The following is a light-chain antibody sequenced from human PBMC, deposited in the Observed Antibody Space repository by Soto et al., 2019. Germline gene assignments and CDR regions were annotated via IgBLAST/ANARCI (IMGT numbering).Light chain of an antibody. CDR3: RQYGRSLGFA. J-gene: IGKJ4*01. Sequence: LSHSPGTLSLTPGERATLSCRASQTVTSNFLAWYQEKPGQAPRLLIYGASSRATGIPDRFSGSGSGTDFTLTISRLEPEDFAVYYCRQYGRSLGFAFGGGSNV. CDR1: QTVTSNF. V-gene: IGKV3-20*01. CDR2: GAS.